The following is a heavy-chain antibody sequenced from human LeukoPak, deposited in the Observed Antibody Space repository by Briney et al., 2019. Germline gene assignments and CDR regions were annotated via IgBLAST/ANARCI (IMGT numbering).Heavy chain of an antibody. Sequence: PSETLSLTCTVSGYSISSGYYWGWIRQPPGKGLEWIGSIYHSGSTYYNPSLKSRVTISVDTSKNQFSLKLSSVTAADTAVYYCARVADAAGIAGWFDPWGQGTLVTVSS. CDR3: ARVADAAGIAGWFDP. V-gene: IGHV4-38-2*02. CDR1: GYSISSGYY. J-gene: IGHJ5*02. CDR2: IYHSGST. D-gene: IGHD6-13*01.